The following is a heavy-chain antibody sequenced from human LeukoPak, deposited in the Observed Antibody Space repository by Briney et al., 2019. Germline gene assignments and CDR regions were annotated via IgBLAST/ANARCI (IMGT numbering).Heavy chain of an antibody. CDR2: ISYDGSNK. CDR1: GFXFSSYG. J-gene: IGHJ4*02. V-gene: IGHV3-30*18. Sequence: GRSLRLSCAASGFXFSSYGIHWVRQAPGKGLKWVAVISYDGSNKYYADSVKGRFTISRDNSKNTLYLQMNSLRAEDTAVYYCAKDKGDFWSGHHYWGQGTLVTVSS. D-gene: IGHD3-3*01. CDR3: AKDKGDFWSGHHY.